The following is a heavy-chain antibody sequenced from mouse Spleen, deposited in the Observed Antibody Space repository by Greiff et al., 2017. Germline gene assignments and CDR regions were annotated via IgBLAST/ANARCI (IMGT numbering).Heavy chain of an antibody. CDR1: GYTFTDYY. D-gene: IGHD3-1*01. Sequence: VQLQESGPELVKPGASVKISCKASGYTFTDYYINWVKQRPGQGLEWIGWIFPGSGSTYYNEKFKGKATLTVDKSSSTAYMLLSSLTSEDSAVYFCASQLGLRDYAMDYWGQGTSVTVSS. CDR2: IFPGSGST. J-gene: IGHJ4*01. V-gene: IGHV1-75*01. CDR3: ASQLGLRDYAMDY.